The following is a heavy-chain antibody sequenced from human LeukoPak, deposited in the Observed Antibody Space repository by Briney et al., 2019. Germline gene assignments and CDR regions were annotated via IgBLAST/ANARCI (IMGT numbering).Heavy chain of an antibody. V-gene: IGHV3-33*01. CDR1: GFSFSSYG. CDR3: ASHSGL. Sequence: GRSLRLSCAASGFSFSSYGMHWVRQAPGKGLEWVAVIWYGGSNKNYADSVKGRFTISRDKSKNMLYLQMNSLRDEDTALYDCASHSGLWGQGTLVTVSS. D-gene: IGHD6-25*01. CDR2: IWYGGSNK. J-gene: IGHJ4*02.